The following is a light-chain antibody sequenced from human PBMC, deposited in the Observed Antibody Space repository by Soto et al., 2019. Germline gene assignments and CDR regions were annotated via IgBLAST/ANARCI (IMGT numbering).Light chain of an antibody. J-gene: IGKJ4*01. CDR2: AAS. Sequence: TQSPDTLSLPPGERATLSCRASQGISNYLAWSQPTPGKVPKLMIYAASTLQSGVPSRVRGSGSGTAVTLPISSLQPEEGATDDCQKSNSAPLTFGGGTKVDI. CDR1: QGISNY. V-gene: IGKV1-27*01. CDR3: QKSNSAPLT.